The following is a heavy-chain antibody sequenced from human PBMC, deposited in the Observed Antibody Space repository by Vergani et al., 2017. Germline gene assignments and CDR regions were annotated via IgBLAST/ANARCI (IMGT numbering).Heavy chain of an antibody. CDR1: GISVSSTAFY. J-gene: IGHJ5*02. D-gene: IGHD3-16*01. CDR2: IYGSGNI. CDR3: AGGETRTDWLDP. Sequence: QVQLQESGPGLVKPSQTLSLTCSVSGISVSSTAFYWNWIRQPAGKGLEWIGRIYGSGNINYNPSLESRDKISRDTSKNQFSLKVHSVTAADTAVYYCAGGETRTDWLDPWGQGTQVIVSS. V-gene: IGHV4-61*02.